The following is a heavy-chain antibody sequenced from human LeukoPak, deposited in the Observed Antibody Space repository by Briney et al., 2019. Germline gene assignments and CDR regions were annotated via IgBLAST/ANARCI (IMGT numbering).Heavy chain of an antibody. CDR1: GFTFSSYW. CDR2: IKHDGSEK. Sequence: GGSLRLSCAASGFTFSSYWMNWVRQAPGKGLEWVANIKHDGSEKYYLDSVKGRFSISRDNAKNSLYLQMNSLRAEDTAMYYCARDYGYSYGYDYWGQGTLVTVSS. J-gene: IGHJ4*02. V-gene: IGHV3-7*05. CDR3: ARDYGYSYGYDY. D-gene: IGHD5-18*01.